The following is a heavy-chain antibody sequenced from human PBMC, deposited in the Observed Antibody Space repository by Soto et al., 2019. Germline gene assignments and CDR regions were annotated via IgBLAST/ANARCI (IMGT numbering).Heavy chain of an antibody. J-gene: IGHJ6*02. CDR2: ISFDGSAK. CDR3: ENLEGYYYCPGVDV. Sequence: QVQLVESGGGVVQPGRSLRLSCAASGFTFSYSGMHWVRQAPGKGLEWVAVISFDGSAKYYSDSVKGRFTLSRDNSKNTFYLKKNSLRAEDTSEYYCENLEGYYYCPGVDVCGQGTTVIVSS. CDR1: GFTFSYSG. V-gene: IGHV3-30*18.